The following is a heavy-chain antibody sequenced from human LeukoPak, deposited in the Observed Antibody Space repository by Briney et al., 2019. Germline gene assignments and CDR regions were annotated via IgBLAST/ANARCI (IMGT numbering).Heavy chain of an antibody. J-gene: IGHJ2*01. CDR1: GFTFSSYS. D-gene: IGHD3-22*01. CDR3: ARGRRQVVVITTNYWYFDL. Sequence: GGSLRLSCAASGFTFSSYSMNWVRQAPGKGLEWVSSISSSSSYIYYADSVKGRFTISRDNAKNSLYLQMNSLRAEDTAVYYCARGRRQVVVITTNYWYFDLWGRGTLVTVSS. V-gene: IGHV3-21*06. CDR2: ISSSSSYI.